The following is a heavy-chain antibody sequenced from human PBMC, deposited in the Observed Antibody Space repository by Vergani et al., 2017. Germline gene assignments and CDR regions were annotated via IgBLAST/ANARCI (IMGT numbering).Heavy chain of an antibody. D-gene: IGHD3-9*01. Sequence: VQLQESGPGLVKPSETLSLTCTVSGGSISSYYWSWIRQPPGKGLEWIGYIYTSGSTNYNPSLKSRVTISVDTSKNQFSLKLSSVTAADTAVYYCARGRFDWNYWYFDLWGRGTLVTVSS. V-gene: IGHV4-4*09. CDR2: IYTSGST. J-gene: IGHJ2*01. CDR3: ARGRFDWNYWYFDL. CDR1: GGSISSYY.